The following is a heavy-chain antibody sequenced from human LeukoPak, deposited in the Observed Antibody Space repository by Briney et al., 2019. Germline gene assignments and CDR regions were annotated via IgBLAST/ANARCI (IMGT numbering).Heavy chain of an antibody. CDR3: ARLANFWSGANDY. Sequence: GSLRLSCAASGFTFSSYSMNWVRQTPGKGLEWVSYISSGSSSIYYADSVKGRFTISRDNAKNSLYLQMNSLRDEDTAAYYCARLANFWSGANDYWGQGTLVTVSS. CDR2: ISSGSSSI. CDR1: GFTFSSYS. J-gene: IGHJ4*02. V-gene: IGHV3-48*02. D-gene: IGHD3-3*01.